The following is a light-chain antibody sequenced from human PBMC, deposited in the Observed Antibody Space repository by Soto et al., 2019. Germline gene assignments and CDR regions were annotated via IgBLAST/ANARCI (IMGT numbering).Light chain of an antibody. CDR2: QDD. V-gene: IGLV3-1*01. CDR3: QAWDSSTVV. J-gene: IGLJ2*01. Sequence: SYELTQPPSVSVSPGQTASITCSGDKLGDKYVYWYQQKRGQSPVLVMYQDDKRPSGIPERFSGSNSGNTATLTISGTQPMDGADYYCQAWDSSTVVFGGGTKLTVL. CDR1: KLGDKY.